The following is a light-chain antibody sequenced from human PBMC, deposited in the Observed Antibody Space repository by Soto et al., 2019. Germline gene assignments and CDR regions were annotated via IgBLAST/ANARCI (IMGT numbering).Light chain of an antibody. CDR1: QSLVHSDGIAY. CDR3: QPYNNWPLT. J-gene: IGKJ4*01. CDR2: KVS. V-gene: IGKV2-30*02. Sequence: DVVMTQSPLSLPVTLGQPASISCRSNQSLVHSDGIAYFSWFQQRPGRSPRRLIYKVSNRATGVPTRFSGSRSGAEFTLTINSLQSEDFAVYYCQPYNNWPLTFGGGTKVDIK.